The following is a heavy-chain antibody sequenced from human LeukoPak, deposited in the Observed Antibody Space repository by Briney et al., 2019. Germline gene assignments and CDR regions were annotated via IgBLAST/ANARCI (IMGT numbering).Heavy chain of an antibody. J-gene: IGHJ3*02. V-gene: IGHV3-20*01. D-gene: IGHD3-10*01. CDR3: ARVKSVWFGESQGAFDI. CDR1: GFTFDDYG. CDR2: INWNGGST. Sequence: GGSLRLSCAASGFTFDDYGMSWVRQAPGKGLEWVSRINWNGGSTGYADSVKGRFTISRDNAKNSLYLQMNSPRAEDTALYHCARVKSVWFGESQGAFDIWGQGTMVTVSS.